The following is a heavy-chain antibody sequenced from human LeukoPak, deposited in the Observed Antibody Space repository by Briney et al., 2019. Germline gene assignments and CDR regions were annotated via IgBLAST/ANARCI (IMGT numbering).Heavy chain of an antibody. CDR2: IGGSGDKT. V-gene: IGHV3-23*01. CDR1: GFTFNRNA. Sequence: GGSLSLSCAASGFTFNRNAIRWVREAPGKGLEWVSTIGGSGDKTFYADSVKGRFTISRDNSKNMVHLQMNSLTGEDMALYYCVRRGDASSGWGDHDFWGQGALVTVSS. J-gene: IGHJ4*02. CDR3: VRRGDASSGWGDHDF. D-gene: IGHD6-19*01.